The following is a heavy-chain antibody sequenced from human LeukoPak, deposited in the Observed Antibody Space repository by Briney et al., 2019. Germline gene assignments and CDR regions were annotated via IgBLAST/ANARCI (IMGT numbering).Heavy chain of an antibody. CDR3: AKKIPYYDILTGYSPGPFDY. V-gene: IGHV3-23*01. D-gene: IGHD3-9*01. CDR2: ISGSGGST. J-gene: IGHJ4*02. Sequence: GGSLRLSCAASGFTFSSYAMSWVRQAPGKGLEWVSAISGSGGSTYYADSVKGRFTISRDNSKNTLYLQMNSLRAEDTAVYYCAKKIPYYDILTGYSPGPFDYWGQGTLVTVSS. CDR1: GFTFSSYA.